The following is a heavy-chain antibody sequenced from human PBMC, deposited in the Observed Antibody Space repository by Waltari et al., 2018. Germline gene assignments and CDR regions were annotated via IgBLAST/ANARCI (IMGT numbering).Heavy chain of an antibody. V-gene: IGHV1-69*05. J-gene: IGHJ4*02. D-gene: IGHD3-10*01. Sequence: QVQLVQSGAEVKKPGSSVTVSCKASGGTFSSYAISWVRQAPGQGLEWMGGISPIFGTANDTQKFQGRVTITTDEATSTAYMELSSLRSEDTAVYYCARAISTYYYGSGSYYLHYWGQGTLVTVSS. CDR3: ARAISTYYYGSGSYYLHY. CDR2: ISPIFGTA. CDR1: GGTFSSYA.